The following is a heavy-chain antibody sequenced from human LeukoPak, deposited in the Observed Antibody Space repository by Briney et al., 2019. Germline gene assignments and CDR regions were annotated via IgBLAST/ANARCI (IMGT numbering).Heavy chain of an antibody. CDR1: GGSFSGYY. V-gene: IGHV4-34*01. CDR3: ARKVVVVVAAMHDAFDI. D-gene: IGHD2-2*01. Sequence: SETLSLTCGVYGGSFSGYYWNWIRQPPGKGLEWIGEINHSGSTNYNPSLKSRVTISVDTSKNQFSLKLSSVTAADTAVYYCARKVVVVVAAMHDAFDIWGQGTMVTVSS. CDR2: INHSGST. J-gene: IGHJ3*02.